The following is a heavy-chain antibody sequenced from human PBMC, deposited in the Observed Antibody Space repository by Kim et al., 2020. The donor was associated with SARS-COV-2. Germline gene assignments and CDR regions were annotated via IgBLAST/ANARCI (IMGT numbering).Heavy chain of an antibody. CDR2: SYT. CDR3: ARHEGGMDV. J-gene: IGHJ6*02. Sequence: SYTNYSPSFQGHVTISADKSISTAYLQWSSLKASDTAMYYCARHEGGMDVWGQGTTVTVSS. V-gene: IGHV5-10-1*01.